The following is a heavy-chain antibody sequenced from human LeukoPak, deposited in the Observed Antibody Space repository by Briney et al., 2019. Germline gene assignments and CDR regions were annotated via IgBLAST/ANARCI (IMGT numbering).Heavy chain of an antibody. J-gene: IGHJ4*02. V-gene: IGHV3-66*01. Sequence: PGGSLRLSCGASGFTVSSNYMSWVRQAPGKGLEWVSVIYSGGSTYYADSVKGRFTISRDNSKNTLYLQMNSLRAEDTAVYYCAREDGSSWYYFDYWGQGTLVTVSS. CDR1: GFTVSSNY. CDR2: IYSGGST. D-gene: IGHD6-13*01. CDR3: AREDGSSWYYFDY.